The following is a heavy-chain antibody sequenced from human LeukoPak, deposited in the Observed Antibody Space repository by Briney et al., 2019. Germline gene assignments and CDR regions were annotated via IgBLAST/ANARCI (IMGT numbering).Heavy chain of an antibody. D-gene: IGHD6-19*01. CDR3: VRGNVKHYHSVADEYYYYMDV. V-gene: IGHV4-34*01. J-gene: IGHJ6*03. Sequence: SETLSLTCGVYGDSFSGFYWTWVRQAPGKGLEWIAEISYSGTPRYNPSLNSRITITLDTSKKQISLTLSPVTAADTSVYYCVRGNVKHYHSVADEYYYYMDVWGKGTAVIVSS. CDR1: GDSFSGFY. CDR2: ISYSGTP.